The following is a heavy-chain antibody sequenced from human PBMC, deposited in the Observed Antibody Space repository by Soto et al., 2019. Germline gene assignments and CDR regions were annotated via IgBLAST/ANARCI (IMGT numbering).Heavy chain of an antibody. CDR3: ARIRDSSGYSLDY. CDR2: INHSGST. D-gene: IGHD3-22*01. V-gene: IGHV4-34*01. CDR1: GGSFSGYY. Sequence: SETLSLTCAVYGGSFSGYYWSWIRQPPGKGLEWIGEINHSGSTNYNPSLKSRVTISVDTSKNQFSLKLSSVTAADTAVYYCARIRDSSGYSLDYWGQGTLVTVSS. J-gene: IGHJ4*02.